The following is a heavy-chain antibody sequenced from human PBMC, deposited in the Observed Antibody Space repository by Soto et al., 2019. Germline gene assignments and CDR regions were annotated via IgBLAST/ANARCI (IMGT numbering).Heavy chain of an antibody. D-gene: IGHD6-19*01. V-gene: IGHV1-8*01. Sequence: ASVKVSCKASGYTFTTYDISWVRQAPGQGLEWMGWMNPHSGSTGYAQKFQGRVSMTRNASITTAYMELNSLRSDDMAIYYCARGYSGPWGQGTLVTVSS. CDR1: GYTFTTYD. J-gene: IGHJ5*01. CDR2: MNPHSGST. CDR3: ARGYSGP.